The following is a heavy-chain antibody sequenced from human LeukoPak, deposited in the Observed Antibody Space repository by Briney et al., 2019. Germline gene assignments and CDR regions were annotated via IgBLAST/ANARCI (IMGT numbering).Heavy chain of an antibody. D-gene: IGHD1-26*01. J-gene: IGHJ6*02. CDR3: ARGSDSRVYYHGMDV. V-gene: IGHV3-33*01. CDR1: GFTFSSYG. CDR2: IWYDGSNK. Sequence: GSLRLSCAASGFTFSSYGIHWVRQAPGKGLEWVAGIWYDGSNKYYADSVKGRFTISRDNSKNTLYLQMNSLRAEDTAVYYCARGSDSRVYYHGMDVWGQGTTVTVSS.